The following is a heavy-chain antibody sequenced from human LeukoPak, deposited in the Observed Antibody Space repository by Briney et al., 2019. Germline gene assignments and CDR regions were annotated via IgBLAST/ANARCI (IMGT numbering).Heavy chain of an antibody. CDR2: IDDSGNT. CDR1: GGSISRYY. D-gene: IGHD3-10*01. V-gene: IGHV4-59*01. CDR3: ARSDYHNSGSHTVFDAFDI. J-gene: IGHJ3*02. Sequence: SETLSLTCTVSGGSISRYYWSWLRRPPGKGLEWFGYIDDSGNTNYNPSLKSQVTISVDKSKNQFSLKLSFVTAADTAMYYCARSDYHNSGSHTVFDAFDIWGQGTRVTVFS.